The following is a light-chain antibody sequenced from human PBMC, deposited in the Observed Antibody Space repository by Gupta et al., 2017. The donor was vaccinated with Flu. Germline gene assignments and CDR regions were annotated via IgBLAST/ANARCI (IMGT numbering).Light chain of an antibody. J-gene: IGLJ3*02. Sequence: QVVLTQSPSASASLGASVKLTCTLSSGHGTYAIAWHQKHPQKGPRYLRTLYSDGRHTRGAGIPDRFSGSTSGAERYLTISSIQADDEADYYCQTWGTGIGVFGGGTELTVL. CDR3: QTWGTGIGV. CDR2: LYSDGRH. V-gene: IGLV4-69*01. CDR1: SGHGTYA.